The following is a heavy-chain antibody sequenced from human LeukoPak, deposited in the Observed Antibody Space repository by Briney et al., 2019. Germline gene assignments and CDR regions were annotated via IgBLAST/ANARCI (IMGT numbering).Heavy chain of an antibody. CDR1: GYTFTGYY. D-gene: IGHD6-6*01. CDR3: ARGPRIAARPGNWLDP. CDR2: INPNSGGT. V-gene: IGHV1-2*02. Sequence: ASVKVSCKASGYTFTGYYMHWVRQAPGQGLEWMGWINPNSGGTNYAQKFQGRVTMTRDTSISTAYMELSSLRSEDTAVYYCARGPRIAARPGNWLDPWGQGTLVTVSS. J-gene: IGHJ5*02.